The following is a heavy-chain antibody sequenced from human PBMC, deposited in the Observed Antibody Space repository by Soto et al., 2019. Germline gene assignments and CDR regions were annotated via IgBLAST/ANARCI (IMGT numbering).Heavy chain of an antibody. D-gene: IGHD5-18*01. J-gene: IGHJ4*02. CDR1: GFTFSQSA. Sequence: EVQLLASGGGLIQPGESLTLSCGASGFTFSQSAMSWVRQAPGKGLEWVSAISIGGGSTYYADSVKGRFTISRDASENTLYLQMNSLRGDDTAVYYCAKPSPYSFGYFGSWGQGTLVTVSS. V-gene: IGHV3-23*01. CDR3: AKPSPYSFGYFGS. CDR2: ISIGGGST.